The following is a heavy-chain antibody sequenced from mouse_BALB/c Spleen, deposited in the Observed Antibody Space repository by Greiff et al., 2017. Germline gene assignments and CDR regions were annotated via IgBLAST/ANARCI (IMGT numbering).Heavy chain of an antibody. CDR3: AQGYYRYERAMDY. D-gene: IGHD2-14*01. J-gene: IGHJ4*01. CDR1: GYTFTSYW. Sequence: VQGVESGAELAKPGASVKMSCKASGYTFTSYWMHWVKQRPGQGLEWIGYINPSTGYTEYNQKFKDKATLTADKSSSTAYMQLSSLTSEDSAVYYCAQGYYRYERAMDYWGQGTSVTVSS. V-gene: IGHV1-7*01. CDR2: INPSTGYT.